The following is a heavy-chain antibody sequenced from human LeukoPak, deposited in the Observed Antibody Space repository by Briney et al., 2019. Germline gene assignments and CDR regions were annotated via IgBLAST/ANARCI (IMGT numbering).Heavy chain of an antibody. CDR3: ARVRGTFPLERQPTSYYYYMDV. CDR2: ISAYNGNT. Sequence: ASVKVSCKASGYTFTSYGISWVRQAPGQGLEWMGWISAYNGNTNYAQKLQGRVTMTTDTSTSTAYMELRSLRSDDTAVYYCARVRGTFPLERQPTSYYYYMDVWGKGTTVTVSS. J-gene: IGHJ6*03. D-gene: IGHD1-1*01. CDR1: GYTFTSYG. V-gene: IGHV1-18*01.